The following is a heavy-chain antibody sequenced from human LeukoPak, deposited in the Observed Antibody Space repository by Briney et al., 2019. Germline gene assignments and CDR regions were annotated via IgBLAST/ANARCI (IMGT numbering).Heavy chain of an antibody. CDR3: ARAQGLQQLVPASYDY. CDR1: GFTVSSNY. J-gene: IGHJ4*02. V-gene: IGHV3-66*01. Sequence: PGGSLRLSCAASGFTVSSNYMSWVRQVPGKGLEWVSVIYSGGSTYYADSVKGRSTISRDNSKNTLYLQMNSLRAEDTAVYYCARAQGLQQLVPASYDYWGQGTLVTVSS. CDR2: IYSGGST. D-gene: IGHD6-13*01.